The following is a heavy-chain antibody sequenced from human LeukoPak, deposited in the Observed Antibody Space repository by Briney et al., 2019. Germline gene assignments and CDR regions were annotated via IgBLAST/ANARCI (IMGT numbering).Heavy chain of an antibody. CDR2: ICDRGKT. V-gene: IGHV3-23*01. J-gene: IGHJ3*02. CDR1: GITFSSYD. CDR3: AKLPTTFGVVDSFDI. D-gene: IGHD3-3*01. Sequence: GGSLRLSCVASGITFSSYDMSWVRQAPGKGLEWISAICDRGKTDYADSVKGRVTISIDTSKNTLYLQLSSVSADDTAVYYCAKLPTTFGVVDSFDIWGQGTLVTVSS.